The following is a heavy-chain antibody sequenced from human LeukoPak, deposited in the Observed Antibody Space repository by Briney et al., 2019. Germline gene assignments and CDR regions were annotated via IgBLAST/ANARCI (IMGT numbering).Heavy chain of an antibody. V-gene: IGHV4-38-2*02. CDR2: INHSGST. D-gene: IGHD3-10*01. J-gene: IGHJ4*02. CDR3: ARRGSYYYGSGSYYRN. Sequence: SETLSLTCTVSGYSISSGYYWGWIRQPPGKGLEWIGGINHSGSTNYNPSLKSRVTISVDTSKNQFSLKLSSVTAADTAVYYCARRGSYYYGSGSYYRNWGQGTLVTVSS. CDR1: GYSISSGYY.